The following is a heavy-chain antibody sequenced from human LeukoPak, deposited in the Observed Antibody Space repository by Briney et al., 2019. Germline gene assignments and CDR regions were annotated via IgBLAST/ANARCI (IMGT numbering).Heavy chain of an antibody. CDR2: IDTSGSITTSGSTNYNSGST. V-gene: IGHV4-4*07. D-gene: IGHD6-13*01. Sequence: SETLSLTCTVSGGSIRSYYWSWIRQPAGKGLEWIGRIDTSGSITTSGSTNYNSGSTNYNPFLKSRVTMSGDTSKNQFSLKLTSVTAADTAVYYCARVGKRMAAAGDYYFYMDVWGKGTTVTISS. CDR3: ARVGKRMAAAGDYYFYMDV. CDR1: GGSIRSYY. J-gene: IGHJ6*03.